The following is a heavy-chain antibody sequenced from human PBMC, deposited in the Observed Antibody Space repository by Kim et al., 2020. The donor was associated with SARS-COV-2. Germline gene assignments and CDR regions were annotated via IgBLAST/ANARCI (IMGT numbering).Heavy chain of an antibody. Sequence: GESLKISCKGSGYSFTSYWIGWVRQMPGKGLEWMGIIYPGDSDTRYSPSFQGQVTISADKSISTAYLQWSSLKASDTAMYYCARHAYDFWSGYRGGIDYWGQGTLVTVSS. CDR2: IYPGDSDT. V-gene: IGHV5-51*01. CDR1: GYSFTSYW. J-gene: IGHJ4*02. CDR3: ARHAYDFWSGYRGGIDY. D-gene: IGHD3-3*01.